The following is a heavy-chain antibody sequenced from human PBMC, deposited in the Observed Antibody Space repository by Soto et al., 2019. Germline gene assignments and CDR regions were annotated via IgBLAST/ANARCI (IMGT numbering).Heavy chain of an antibody. CDR3: ARSIVVVTALDD. CDR1: GYTFTSYA. V-gene: IGHV1-3*05. D-gene: IGHD2-21*02. Sequence: QVQLVQAGAEEKKPGASVKVSCKASGYTFTSYAMHWVRQAPGQRLEWMGWINAGNGNTKYSQKFQGRVTITGDTSASPAYMALSSLKTEDRAVYYCARSIVVVTALDDWGQGTLVTVSS. CDR2: INAGNGNT. J-gene: IGHJ4*02.